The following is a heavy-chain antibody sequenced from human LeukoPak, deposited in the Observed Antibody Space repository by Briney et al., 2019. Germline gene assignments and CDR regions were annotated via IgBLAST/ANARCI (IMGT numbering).Heavy chain of an antibody. CDR3: TRDRSRAEDD. Sequence: GGSLRLSCAASGFTFSGHCMGWVRQAPGKGLEWVANINQGGSDKYYVDSVKGRFTISRDNANNLLYLQMNSLRGEDTAVYYCTRDRSRAEDDWGQGTLVTVSS. CDR2: INQGGSDK. V-gene: IGHV3-7*01. J-gene: IGHJ4*02. CDR1: GFTFSGHC. D-gene: IGHD1-14*01.